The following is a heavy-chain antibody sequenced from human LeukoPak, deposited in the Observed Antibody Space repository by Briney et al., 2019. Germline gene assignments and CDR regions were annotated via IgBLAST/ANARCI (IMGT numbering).Heavy chain of an antibody. CDR3: ARGLKGYCSSTSCYRWFDP. J-gene: IGHJ5*02. CDR1: GYTFTSYD. CDR2: MNPNSGNT. D-gene: IGHD2-2*01. V-gene: IGHV1-8*01. Sequence: ASVKVSCKSSGYTFTSYDINWVRQATGQGLEWMGWMNPNSGNTGYAQKFQGRVTMTRNTSISTAYMELSSLRSEDTAVYYCARGLKGYCSSTSCYRWFDPWGQGTLVTVSS.